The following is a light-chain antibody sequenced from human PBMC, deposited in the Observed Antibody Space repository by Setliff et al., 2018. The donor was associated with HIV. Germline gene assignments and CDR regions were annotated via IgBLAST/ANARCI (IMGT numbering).Light chain of an antibody. CDR2: EVN. V-gene: IGLV2-23*02. CDR3: NSYAGSNTWV. CDR1: SSDVGTYDL. Sequence: QSALAQPASVSGSPGQSITISCTRSSSDVGTYDLVSWYQQHPGKAPKLVIYEVNKRPSGVSHRFSASKSGNTASLTISGLQAEDEADYYCNSYAGSNTWVFGGGTQRTVL. J-gene: IGLJ3*02.